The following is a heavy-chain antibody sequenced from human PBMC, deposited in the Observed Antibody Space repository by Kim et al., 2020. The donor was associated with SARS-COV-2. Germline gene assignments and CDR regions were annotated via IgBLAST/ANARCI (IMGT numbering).Heavy chain of an antibody. CDR3: ANFES. CDR2: IKSDGSNK. Sequence: GGSLRLSCAASGFTFSVYGMHWVRQAPGKGLEWVAVIKSDGSNKYYVDSVMGRFTISRDNSKNMLFLQMNSLRAEDTAVYYCANFESWGQGTLVTVSS. V-gene: IGHV3-33*06. J-gene: IGHJ4*02. CDR1: GFTFSVYG.